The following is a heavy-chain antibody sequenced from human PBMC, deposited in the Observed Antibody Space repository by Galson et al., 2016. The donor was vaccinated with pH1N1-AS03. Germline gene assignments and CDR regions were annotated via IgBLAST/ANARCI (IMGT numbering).Heavy chain of an antibody. CDR2: IKSKTHGGTT. J-gene: IGHJ4*02. V-gene: IGHV3-15*01. CDR3: STGLLWFDFFGF. Sequence: SLRLSCAASGFSFTNAWMNWVRQVPGKGLEWVGRIKSKTHGGTTVYAAPVKGRFTISRDDSKNMVYLQMNSLKTEDTAVYYCSTGLLWFDFFGFWGPGTLVTVSS. CDR1: GFSFTNAW. D-gene: IGHD2-21*02.